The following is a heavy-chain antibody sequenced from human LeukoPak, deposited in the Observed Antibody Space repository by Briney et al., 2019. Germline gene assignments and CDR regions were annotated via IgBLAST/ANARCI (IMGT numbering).Heavy chain of an antibody. CDR2: ISGTSTYI. D-gene: IGHD4-23*01. V-gene: IGHV3-21*01. J-gene: IGHJ3*02. Sequence: PGGSLRLSCAASGFTFSSYSMNWVRQAPGKGLEWVSSISGTSTYISYADSVQGRFTISRDNAKNSVHLQMHSLRAGDTAVYFCARELNYDGTVDIWGQGTMVSVSS. CDR1: GFTFSSYS. CDR3: ARELNYDGTVDI.